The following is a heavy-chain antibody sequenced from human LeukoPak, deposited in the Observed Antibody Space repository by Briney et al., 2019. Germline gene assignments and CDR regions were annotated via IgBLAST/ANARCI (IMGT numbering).Heavy chain of an antibody. Sequence: GASVKVSCKASGYTFTSYDINWVRQATGQGLEWMGWMNPNSGNTGYAQKFQGRVTMTRNTSISTAYMELSSLRSEDTAVYYCARVRCSSTSCSRRNWFDPWGQGTLVTVSS. V-gene: IGHV1-8*01. CDR1: GYTFTSYD. CDR3: ARVRCSSTSCSRRNWFDP. D-gene: IGHD2-2*01. CDR2: MNPNSGNT. J-gene: IGHJ5*02.